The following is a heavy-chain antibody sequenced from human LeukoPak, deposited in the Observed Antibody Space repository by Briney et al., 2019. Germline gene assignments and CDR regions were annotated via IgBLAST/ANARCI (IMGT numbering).Heavy chain of an antibody. V-gene: IGHV1-2*02. J-gene: IGHJ5*02. Sequence: GASVKVSCKASGYTFIGYYMHWVRQAPGQGLEWMGWMNPNSGGTKYAQKFQGRVTMTRDTSISTAYMELSRLRSDDTAMYYCARDKLGLGELSLYDQWGQGTLVTVFS. CDR3: ARDKLGLGELSLYDQ. D-gene: IGHD3-16*02. CDR2: MNPNSGGT. CDR1: GYTFIGYY.